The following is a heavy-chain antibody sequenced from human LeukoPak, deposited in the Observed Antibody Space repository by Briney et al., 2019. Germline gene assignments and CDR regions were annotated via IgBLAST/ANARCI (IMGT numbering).Heavy chain of an antibody. J-gene: IGHJ4*02. CDR3: ASSHDSSGND. Sequence: GWSRRLSWVAAGCSISSYWMGRVRLDPRKGLEWVANIKYDGSHKFYSDSVKVPFTISRDNAKNSLFLEMNSLRADDTAVYFCASSHDSSGNDWGQGNLVAVSS. D-gene: IGHD3-22*01. CDR1: GCSISSYW. V-gene: IGHV3-7*01. CDR2: IKYDGSHK.